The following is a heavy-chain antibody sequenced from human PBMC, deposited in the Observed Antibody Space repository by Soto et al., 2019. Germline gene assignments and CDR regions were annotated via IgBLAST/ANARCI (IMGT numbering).Heavy chain of an antibody. D-gene: IGHD1-26*01. CDR1: CGSISSGGYY. J-gene: IGHJ6*02. CDR2: IYYSGST. CDR3: SRMGASPQDYYYGMDV. Sequence: SDTLSLTCTVSCGSISSGGYYCSWIRQHPGKGLEWIGYIYYSGSTYYNPSLKSRVTISVDTSKNQFSLKLSSVTAADTAVYYCSRMGASPQDYYYGMDVWGQGTTVTVSS. V-gene: IGHV4-31*02.